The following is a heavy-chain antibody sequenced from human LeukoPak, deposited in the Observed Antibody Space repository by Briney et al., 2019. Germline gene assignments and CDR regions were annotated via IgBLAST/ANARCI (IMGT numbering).Heavy chain of an antibody. J-gene: IGHJ5*02. V-gene: IGHV1-46*01. D-gene: IGHD5-18*01. CDR3: ATGRVSDTTLVSWFDT. CDR1: GYTFTSYY. CDR2: INPSGGST. Sequence: ASVKVSCKASGYTFTSYYMHWVRQAPGQGLEWMGIINPSGGSTSYAQKFQGRVTMTRDTSTSTVYMELSSLRSEDTAVYYCATGRVSDTTLVSWFDTWGQGTLVTVSS.